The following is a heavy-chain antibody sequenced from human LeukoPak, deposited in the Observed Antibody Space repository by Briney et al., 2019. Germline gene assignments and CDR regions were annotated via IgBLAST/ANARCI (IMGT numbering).Heavy chain of an antibody. CDR2: IYTSGST. J-gene: IGHJ3*02. CDR3: ARGDDFDI. V-gene: IGHV4-4*07. Sequence: SETLSLTYTVSGGSISSYFWSRIRQPAGKGLEWIGRIYTSGSTNYNPSLKSRVTMSVDTSKKEFSLKLRSVTAADTAVYYCARGDDFDIWGHGTMVTVSS. CDR1: GGSISSYF.